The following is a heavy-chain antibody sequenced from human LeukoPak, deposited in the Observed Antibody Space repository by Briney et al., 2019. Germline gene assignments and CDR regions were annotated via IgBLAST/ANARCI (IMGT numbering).Heavy chain of an antibody. V-gene: IGHV3-74*01. D-gene: IGHD6-19*01. CDR2: INTDGRTT. CDR3: ARAGASGWYAAGWFDP. CDR1: GFPFNNYW. Sequence: PGGSLRLSCAASGFPFNNYWMHWVRQAPGKGLVWVSSINTDGRTTRYAASVQGRFTISRDNAKNTLYLQMNSLRDDDTAVYYCARAGASGWYAAGWFDPWGRGTLVTVSS. J-gene: IGHJ5*02.